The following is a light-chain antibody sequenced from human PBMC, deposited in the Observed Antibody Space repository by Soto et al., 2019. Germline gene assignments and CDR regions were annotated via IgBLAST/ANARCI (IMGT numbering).Light chain of an antibody. CDR3: QQYNNWPPGT. CDR1: QNIKNY. Sequence: EIVMTQSPATLSVSPGERATLSCRASQNIKNYLAWYQQKPGQAPRLLIYVASTRATAIPARFSGSGSGTEFTLTISSLQSEDFAVYYCQQYNNWPPGTFGRGTKVEIK. CDR2: VAS. J-gene: IGKJ1*01. V-gene: IGKV3-15*01.